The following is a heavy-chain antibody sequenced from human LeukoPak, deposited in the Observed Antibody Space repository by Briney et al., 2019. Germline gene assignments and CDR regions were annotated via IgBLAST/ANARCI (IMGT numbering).Heavy chain of an antibody. CDR3: VRDNYGVDY. J-gene: IGHJ4*02. V-gene: IGHV3-74*01. CDR2: ITSDGSTT. D-gene: IGHD4-11*01. Sequence: QPGGSLGLSCAASGFTFSNYWMQWVRQAPGKGLVWLSHITSDGSTTTYADSVKGRFTTSRDNAKNTLYLQMNSLRAEDTAVYYCVRDNYGVDYWGQGTLVTVSS. CDR1: GFTFSNYW.